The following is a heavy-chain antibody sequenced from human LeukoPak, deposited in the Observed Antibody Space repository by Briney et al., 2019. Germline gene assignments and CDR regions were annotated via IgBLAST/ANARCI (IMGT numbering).Heavy chain of an antibody. V-gene: IGHV3-72*01. CDR3: VRAARESPDNYYYGLDA. CDR1: GFTFSDHY. Sequence: GGSLRLSCAASGFTFSDHYMDWVRQAPGKGLEWVGRTRNKPKEYTTEYATSVKGRFTISRDDSRTSLYPQMNSLKKEDTAVYYCVRAARESPDNYYYGLDAWGQGTTVTVSS. CDR2: TRNKPKEYTT. J-gene: IGHJ6*02.